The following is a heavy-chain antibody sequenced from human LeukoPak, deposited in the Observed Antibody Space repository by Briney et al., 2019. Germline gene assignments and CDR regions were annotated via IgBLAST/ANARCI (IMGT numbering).Heavy chain of an antibody. J-gene: IGHJ4*02. V-gene: IGHV1-2*02. CDR1: GYTFTGYY. D-gene: IGHD4-17*01. CDR3: ARDAVPLDYGDWPDY. CDR2: INPNSGGT. Sequence: ASVKVSCKASGYTFTGYYMHWVRQAPGQGLEWMGWINPNSGGTNYAQKLQGRVTMTTDTSTSTAYMELRSLRSDDTAVYYCARDAVPLDYGDWPDYWGQGTLVTVSS.